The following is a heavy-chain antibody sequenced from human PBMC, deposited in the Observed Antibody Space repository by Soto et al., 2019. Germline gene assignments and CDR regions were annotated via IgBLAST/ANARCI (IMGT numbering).Heavy chain of an antibody. V-gene: IGHV4-59*01. CDR2: IYYSVST. J-gene: IGHJ4*02. D-gene: IGHD3-9*01. CDR1: GGSFSVYC. CDR3: GRGVTYYDILTGPRRRDYFDY. Sequence: SQTLSLTCTVSGGSFSVYCWSWIGQDQERLLEWIGSIYYSVSTNYNPTLKTQVTISVDTSKNQSSLKLSSVTAAAPAVYSCGRGVTYYDILTGPRRRDYFDYWGQGTLVTVSS.